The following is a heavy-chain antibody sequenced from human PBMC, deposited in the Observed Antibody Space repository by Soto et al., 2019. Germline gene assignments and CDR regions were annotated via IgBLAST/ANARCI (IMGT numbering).Heavy chain of an antibody. D-gene: IGHD2-15*01. CDR3: ASGVAASHFYYYYMDV. V-gene: IGHV3-11*01. CDR2: ISGSGSTI. Sequence: PGGSLRLSRAASGFTFSDYYMSWIRQAPGKGLEWVSYISGSGSTIYYADSVKGRLTISRDNAKNSLHLQMNSLRAEDTAVYYCASGVAASHFYYYYMDVWGKGTTVTVSS. J-gene: IGHJ6*03. CDR1: GFTFSDYY.